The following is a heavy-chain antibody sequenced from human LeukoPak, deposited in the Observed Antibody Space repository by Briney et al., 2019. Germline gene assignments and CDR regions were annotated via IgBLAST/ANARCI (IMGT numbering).Heavy chain of an antibody. CDR2: ISSSSSYI. D-gene: IGHD2-2*01. CDR3: ARDPRGYCSSTSCYGMDV. V-gene: IGHV3-21*01. J-gene: IGHJ6*02. Sequence: GGSLRLSCAASGSTFSSYSMNRVRQAPGKGLEWVSSISSSSSYIYYADSVKGRFTISRDNAKNSLYLQMNSLRAEDTAVYYCARDPRGYCSSTSCYGMDVWGQGTTVTVSS. CDR1: GSTFSSYS.